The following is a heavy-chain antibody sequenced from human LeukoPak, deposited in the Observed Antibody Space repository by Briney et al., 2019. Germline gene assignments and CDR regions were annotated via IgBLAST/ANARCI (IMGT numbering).Heavy chain of an antibody. CDR1: GYSFTSYW. D-gene: IGHD2-15*01. J-gene: IGHJ5*02. Sequence: GESLEISCKGSGYSFTSYWIGWVRQMPGKGLEWMGIIYPGDSDTRYSPSFQGQVTISADKSISTAYLQWSSLKASDTAMYYCARLQGGYCSGGSCYRGGYNWFDPWGQGTLVTVSS. CDR3: ARLQGGYCSGGSCYRGGYNWFDP. V-gene: IGHV5-51*01. CDR2: IYPGDSDT.